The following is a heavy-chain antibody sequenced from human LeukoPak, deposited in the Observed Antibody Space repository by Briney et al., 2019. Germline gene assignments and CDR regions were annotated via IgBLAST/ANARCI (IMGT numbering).Heavy chain of an antibody. CDR3: AKDHLPGIVVADRDY. Sequence: GGSLRLSCAASGSIFSRYGVSWVRQAPGKGLEWVSAISGSGDSRYYADSVKGRFTISRDNSKNTVYLQINSLRDEDTAVYYCAKDHLPGIVVADRDYWGQGTLVTVSS. CDR2: ISGSGDSR. J-gene: IGHJ4*02. CDR1: GSIFSRYG. V-gene: IGHV3-23*01. D-gene: IGHD6-19*01.